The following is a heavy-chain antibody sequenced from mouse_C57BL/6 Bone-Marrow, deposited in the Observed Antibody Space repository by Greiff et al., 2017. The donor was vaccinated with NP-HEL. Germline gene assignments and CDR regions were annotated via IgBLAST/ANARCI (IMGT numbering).Heavy chain of an antibody. CDR3: TAGSSFWYFDV. V-gene: IGHV6-3*01. D-gene: IGHD1-1*01. J-gene: IGHJ1*03. CDR1: GFTFSNYW. Sequence: DVKLQESGGGLVQPGGSMKLSCVASGFTFSNYWMNWVRQSPEKGLEWVAQIRLKSDNYATHYAESVKGRFTISRDDSKSSVYLQMNNLRAEDTGIYYCTAGSSFWYFDVWGTGTTVTVSS. CDR2: IRLKSDNYAT.